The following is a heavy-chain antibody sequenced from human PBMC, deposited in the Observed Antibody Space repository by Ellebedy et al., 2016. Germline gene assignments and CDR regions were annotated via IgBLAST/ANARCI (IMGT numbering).Heavy chain of an antibody. Sequence: GESLKISXKGSGYSFTSYWISWVRQMPGKGLEWMGRIDPSDSYTNYSPSFQGHVTISADKSISTAYLQWSSLKASDTAMYYCARHMVEMATIAESGGRDAFDIWGQGTMVTVSS. CDR1: GYSFTSYW. V-gene: IGHV5-10-1*01. CDR2: IDPSDSYT. J-gene: IGHJ3*02. CDR3: ARHMVEMATIAESGGRDAFDI. D-gene: IGHD5-24*01.